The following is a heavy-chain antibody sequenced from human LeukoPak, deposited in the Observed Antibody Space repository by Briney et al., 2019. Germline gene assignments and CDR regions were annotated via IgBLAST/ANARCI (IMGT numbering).Heavy chain of an antibody. V-gene: IGHV3-7*01. CDR3: AGYGGSYYFDN. D-gene: IGHD1-26*01. Sequence: GSLRLSCAASGFTFSNYWMSWVRQAPGKGLEWVANIKQDGSERYYVDSVKGRFTISRDNAKNSLYLQMNSLRAEDTAVYYCAGYGGSYYFDNWGQGTLVTVSS. J-gene: IGHJ4*02. CDR1: GFTFSNYW. CDR2: IKQDGSER.